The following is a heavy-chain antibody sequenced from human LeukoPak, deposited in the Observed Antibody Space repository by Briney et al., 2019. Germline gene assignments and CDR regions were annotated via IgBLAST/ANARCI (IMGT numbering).Heavy chain of an antibody. J-gene: IGHJ3*02. V-gene: IGHV1-69*01. CDR1: GGTFISYA. CDR2: IIPIFGTA. CDR3: WRRKITFTAFDI. D-gene: IGHD3-16*01. Sequence: SLKISCKASGGTFISYAISWVRQALGQGLEWMGGIIPIFGTANYAQKFQGRVTITADESTITAYMELRSLRSEGTDVYYCWRRKITFTAFDIWGQGTMVTVSS.